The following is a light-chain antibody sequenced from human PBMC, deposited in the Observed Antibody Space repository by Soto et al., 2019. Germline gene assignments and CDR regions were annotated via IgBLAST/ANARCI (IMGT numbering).Light chain of an antibody. CDR3: QQRSNWPPSWT. V-gene: IGKV3-11*01. CDR2: DAS. Sequence: EIVLTQSPVTQSASPGERATLSCRASQSVSSYLAWYQQKPGQAPRLLIYDASNRATGIPARFSGSGSGTDFTLTISSLEPEDFAVYYCQQRSNWPPSWTFGQGTKVDIK. CDR1: QSVSSY. J-gene: IGKJ1*01.